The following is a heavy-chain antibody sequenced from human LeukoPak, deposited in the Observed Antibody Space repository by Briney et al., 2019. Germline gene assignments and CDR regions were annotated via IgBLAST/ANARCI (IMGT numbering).Heavy chain of an antibody. CDR1: GLTFNSHS. V-gene: IGHV3-23*01. CDR3: AKLSLSGRSQSADY. CDR2: VSTNGDVT. Sequence: GGSLRLSCVTSGLTFNSHSMSWVRQAPGMGLEWVSVVSTNGDVTFYADSVKGRFTISRDNSKNTLFLQMNSLRAEDTAVYYCAKLSLSGRSQSADYWGQGTLITVSS. J-gene: IGHJ4*02. D-gene: IGHD3-10*01.